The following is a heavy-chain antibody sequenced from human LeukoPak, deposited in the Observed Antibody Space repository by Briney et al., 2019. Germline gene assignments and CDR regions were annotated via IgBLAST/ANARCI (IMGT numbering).Heavy chain of an antibody. V-gene: IGHV3-30*04. CDR2: ISYDGSNK. D-gene: IGHD3-10*01. Sequence: GGSLRLSCAASGFTFSSYAMHWVRQAPGKGLEWVAVISYDGSNKYCADSVKGRFTISRDNSKNTLYLQMNSLRAEDTAVYYCARDTYGSGSYYNAPLDYWGQGTLVTVSS. J-gene: IGHJ4*02. CDR3: ARDTYGSGSYYNAPLDY. CDR1: GFTFSSYA.